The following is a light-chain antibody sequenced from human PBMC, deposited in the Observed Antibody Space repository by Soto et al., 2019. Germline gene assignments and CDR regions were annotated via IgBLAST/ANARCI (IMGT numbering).Light chain of an antibody. CDR2: DVS. CDR3: SSYTSSSTLGV. J-gene: IGLJ2*01. V-gene: IGLV2-14*01. Sequence: QSALTQPASVSGSPGQSITISCTGTSSDVGGYNYVSWYQQHPGKAPKLMIYDVSNRPSGVSNRFFGSKSGNTASLTISGLQAEDEADYSCSSYTSSSTLGVFGGGTKLTVL. CDR1: SSDVGGYNY.